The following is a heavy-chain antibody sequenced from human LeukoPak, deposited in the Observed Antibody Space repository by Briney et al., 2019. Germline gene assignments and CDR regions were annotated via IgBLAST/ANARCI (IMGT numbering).Heavy chain of an antibody. CDR2: INPDGSEK. Sequence: GGSLRLSCAASGLSFSYFWMSWVRQAPGKGLEWVAKINPDGSEKYYVDSMKGRFTISRDNAKNSLYLQMNSLRVDDTAVYYCASVDGGYWGQGTLVTVSS. D-gene: IGHD4-23*01. CDR3: ASVDGGY. J-gene: IGHJ4*02. CDR1: GLSFSYFW. V-gene: IGHV3-7*01.